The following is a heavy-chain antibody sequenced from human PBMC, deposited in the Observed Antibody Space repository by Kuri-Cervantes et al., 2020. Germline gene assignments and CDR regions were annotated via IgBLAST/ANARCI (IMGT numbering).Heavy chain of an antibody. J-gene: IGHJ5*02. CDR1: GGSISSYY. CDR3: ARGRAGVVVPAAHSPNLNWFDP. Sequence: GSLRLSCTVSGGSISSYYWSWIRQPPGKGLEWIGYIYYSGSTNYNPSLKSRVTISVDTSKNQFSLKLSSVTAADTAVYYCARGRAGVVVPAAHSPNLNWFDPWGQGTLVTVSS. V-gene: IGHV4-59*12. D-gene: IGHD2-2*01. CDR2: IYYSGST.